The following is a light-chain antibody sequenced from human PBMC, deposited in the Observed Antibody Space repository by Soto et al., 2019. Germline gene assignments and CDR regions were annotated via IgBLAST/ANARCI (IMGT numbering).Light chain of an antibody. V-gene: IGKV3-20*01. CDR2: GAS. Sequence: EIVMTQSPATLSVSPGERATLSCRASQSVSSYYLAWYQQKPGQAPRLLIYGASSRATGIPDRFSGSGSGTDFTLSISSLEPEDFAMYYCQQYARSRTFGQGTKVDIK. J-gene: IGKJ1*01. CDR3: QQYARSRT. CDR1: QSVSSYY.